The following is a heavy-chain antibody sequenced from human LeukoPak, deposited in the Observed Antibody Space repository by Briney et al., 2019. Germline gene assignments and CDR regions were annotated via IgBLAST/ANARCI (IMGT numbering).Heavy chain of an antibody. D-gene: IGHD2-15*01. CDR2: IYYSGST. CDR1: GGSISTSSYY. V-gene: IGHV4-39*07. Sequence: SETLSLTCTVSGGSISTSSYYWGWLRQPPGKGLEWIVNIYYSGSTYYNPSLKSRVTMSVDTSKNQFSLKLSSVTAADTAVYYCARDEVVVVVAASNWFDPWGQGTLATVSS. CDR3: ARDEVVVVVAASNWFDP. J-gene: IGHJ5*02.